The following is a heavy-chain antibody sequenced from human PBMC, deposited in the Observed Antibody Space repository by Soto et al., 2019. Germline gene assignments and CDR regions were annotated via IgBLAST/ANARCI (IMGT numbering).Heavy chain of an antibody. CDR1: GFTFSSYA. D-gene: IGHD5-12*01. CDR3: AKDLEPIVATIQLQ. Sequence: PVGSLRLSCAAPGFTFSSYAMSWVRQAPGKGLEWVSAISGSGGSTYYADSVKGRFTISRDNSKNTLYLQMNSLRAEDTAVYYCAKDLEPIVATIQLQWGQGTLVTVSS. J-gene: IGHJ4*02. CDR2: ISGSGGST. V-gene: IGHV3-23*01.